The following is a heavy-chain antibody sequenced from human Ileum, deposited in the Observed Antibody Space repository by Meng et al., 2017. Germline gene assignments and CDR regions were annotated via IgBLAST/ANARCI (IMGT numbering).Heavy chain of an antibody. J-gene: IGHJ4*02. CDR1: GGSFSGYY. Sequence: GHIQQWGGGLFKPSATLSLTCAVYGGSFSGYYWSWIRQPPGKGLEWIGEINHSGSTNYNPSLKSRVTISVDTSKNQFSLKLSSVTAADTAVYYCARTSGWFYYWGQGTLVTVSS. CDR3: ARTSGWFYY. CDR2: INHSGST. V-gene: IGHV4-34*01. D-gene: IGHD6-19*01.